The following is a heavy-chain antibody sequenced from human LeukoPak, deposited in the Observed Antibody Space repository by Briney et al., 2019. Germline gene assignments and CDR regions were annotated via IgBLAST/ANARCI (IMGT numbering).Heavy chain of an antibody. D-gene: IGHD3-10*01. V-gene: IGHV1-2*02. CDR2: INPNSGGT. CDR1: GGTFSSYA. CDR3: ARLTMAYGSGSYSSDY. J-gene: IGHJ4*02. Sequence: GASVKVSCKASGGTFSSYAISWVRQAPGQGLEWMGWINPNSGGTNYAQKFQGRVTMTRDTSISTAYMELSRLRSDDTAVYYCARLTMAYGSGSYSSDYWGQGTLVTVSS.